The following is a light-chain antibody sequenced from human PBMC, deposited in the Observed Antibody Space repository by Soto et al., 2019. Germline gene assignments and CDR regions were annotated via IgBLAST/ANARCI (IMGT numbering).Light chain of an antibody. CDR1: SSNIESNF. CDR3: TVWDDSLRGRL. V-gene: IGLV1-47*01. J-gene: IGLJ2*01. Sequence: QTVVTQPPSASGTPGQRVTISCSGSSSNIESNFVYWYQQFPGTAPRLLIYRNNQRPLGVPDRFSGSKSGTSASLAISALRSEDEADYYCTVWDDSLRGRLFGGGTKVTVL. CDR2: RNN.